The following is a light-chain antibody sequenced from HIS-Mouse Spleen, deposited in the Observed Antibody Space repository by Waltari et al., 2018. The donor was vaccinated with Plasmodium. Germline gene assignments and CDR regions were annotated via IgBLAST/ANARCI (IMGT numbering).Light chain of an antibody. CDR3: CSYAGSYTYV. Sequence: QSALTQPRSVSGSPGQSVTISCTGTSSDVGGYNYVSWYHQHPGKAPKLMIYEVSKRPSGVPDRFSGSKSGNTASLTISGLQAEEEADYYCCSYAGSYTYVFGTGTKVTVL. CDR2: EVS. J-gene: IGLJ1*01. CDR1: SSDVGGYNY. V-gene: IGLV2-11*01.